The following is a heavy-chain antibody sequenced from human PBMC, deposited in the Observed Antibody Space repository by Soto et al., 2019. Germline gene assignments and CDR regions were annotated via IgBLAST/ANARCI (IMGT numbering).Heavy chain of an antibody. V-gene: IGHV3-64D*06. J-gene: IGHJ2*01. D-gene: IGHD6-19*01. CDR3: VKDPPRGGWYGYCLH. CDR1: GFIFSDYS. Sequence: SLRLSCSASGFIFSDYSLHWVRLAPGKGLDFVAAISHNAVSTHQAASLRDRFTISRDNSKNTPYLQMSGRSPEDTAVDDSVKDPPRGGWYGYCLHGGNGTPVTVSS. CDR2: ISHNAVST.